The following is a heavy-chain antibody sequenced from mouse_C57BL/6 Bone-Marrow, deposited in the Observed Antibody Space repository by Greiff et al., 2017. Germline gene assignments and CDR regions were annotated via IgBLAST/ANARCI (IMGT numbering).Heavy chain of an antibody. CDR3: VSAVYYDYYLGWFAY. J-gene: IGHJ3*01. D-gene: IGHD2-4*01. CDR2: IRSKSSNYAT. V-gene: IGHV10-3*01. Sequence: EVQLVESGGGLVQPKGSLKLSCAASGFTFNTYAMHWVRQAPGKGLEWVARIRSKSSNYATYYADSVKDRFTISRDASQSMLYLQMNNLKTKDTSMYYCVSAVYYDYYLGWFAYWGQGTLVTVSA. CDR1: GFTFNTYA.